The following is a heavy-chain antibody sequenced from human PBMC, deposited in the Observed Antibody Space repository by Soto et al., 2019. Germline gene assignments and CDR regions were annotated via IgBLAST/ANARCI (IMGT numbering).Heavy chain of an antibody. J-gene: IGHJ6*02. CDR1: GYTFTSYG. D-gene: IGHD6-13*01. CDR2: ISAYNGNT. Sequence: ASVKVSCKASGYTFTSYGISWVRQAPGQGLEWMGWISAYNGNTNYAQKLQGRVTMTTDTSTSTAYMELRSLRSDGTAVYYCARATYSSSWYDCRGGSCFNGMDVWGQGTTVTVSS. V-gene: IGHV1-18*04. CDR3: ARATYSSSWYDCRGGSCFNGMDV.